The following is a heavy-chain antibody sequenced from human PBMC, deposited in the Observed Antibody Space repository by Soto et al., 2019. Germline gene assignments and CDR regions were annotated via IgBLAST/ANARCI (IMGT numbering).Heavy chain of an antibody. CDR2: IYHSGST. V-gene: IGHV4-4*02. J-gene: IGHJ3*02. CDR1: SGSISSSNW. D-gene: IGHD4-17*01. Sequence: QVQLQESGPGLVKPSGTLSLTCAVSSGSISSSNWWSWVRQPPGKGLEWIGEIYHSGSTNYNPSLKSRVTISVDKSKNQFSLKLSSVTAADTAVYYCARKDDYGDYHSAFDIWGQGTMVTVSS. CDR3: ARKDDYGDYHSAFDI.